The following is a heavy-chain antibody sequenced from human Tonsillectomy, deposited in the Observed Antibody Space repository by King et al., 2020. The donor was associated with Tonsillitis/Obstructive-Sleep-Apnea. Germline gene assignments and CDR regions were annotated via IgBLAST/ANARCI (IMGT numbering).Heavy chain of an antibody. CDR3: TKXYXFXXGDXVXDXXXX. CDR2: IRSKAYGGTT. Sequence: VQLVQSGGGLVKPGRSLRLSCTASGFTFGDYAMSWFRQAPGKGLEWVGFIRSKAYGGTTEYAASVKGRFTISRDDSKSIAYLQMNSLKTEDTAVYYCTKXYXFXXGDXVXDXXXXXXQGTMVTVSS. J-gene: IGHJ3*02. CDR1: GFTFGDYA. V-gene: IGHV3-49*05. D-gene: IGHD3-3*01.